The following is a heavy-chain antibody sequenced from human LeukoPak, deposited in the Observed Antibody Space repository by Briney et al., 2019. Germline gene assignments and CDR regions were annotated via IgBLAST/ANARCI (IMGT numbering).Heavy chain of an antibody. CDR2: TYYSGST. V-gene: IGHV4-59*01. J-gene: IGHJ5*02. CDR1: GVSISSYY. CDR3: ARDRSGFDP. Sequence: SETLSLTCTVSGVSISSYYWSWIRQPPGKGLEWIGYTYYSGSTNYNPSLKSRVTISVDTSKNQFSLKLSSVTAADTAVYYCARDRSGFDPWGQGTLVTVSS.